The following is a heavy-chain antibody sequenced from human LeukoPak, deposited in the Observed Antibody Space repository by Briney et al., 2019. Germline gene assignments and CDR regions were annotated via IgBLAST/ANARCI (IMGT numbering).Heavy chain of an antibody. CDR2: IRYDGSNK. J-gene: IGHJ6*02. Sequence: PGGSLRLSCAASGFTFSSYGMHWVRQAPGKGLEWVAFIRYDGSNKYYADSVKGRFTISRDNSKNTLYLQMNSLRAEDTAVYYCAKAKDSSGWSIYYYYYGMDVWGQGTTVTVSS. CDR1: GFTFSSYG. CDR3: AKAKDSSGWSIYYYYYGMDV. V-gene: IGHV3-30*02. D-gene: IGHD6-19*01.